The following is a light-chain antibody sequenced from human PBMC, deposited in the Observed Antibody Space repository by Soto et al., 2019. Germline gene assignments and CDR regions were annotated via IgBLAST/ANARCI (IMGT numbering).Light chain of an antibody. Sequence: DIQMTQSPSSLSASVGDRVTITCRASQTIAMYVNWFQQKPGKAPKPLIDTTSSLQSGVPPRFSGSGSETDCTLTISRLQPEDSATYYCQQSFTTPYTFGQGTKLEIK. CDR3: QQSFTTPYT. CDR1: QTIAMY. J-gene: IGKJ2*01. V-gene: IGKV1-39*01. CDR2: TTS.